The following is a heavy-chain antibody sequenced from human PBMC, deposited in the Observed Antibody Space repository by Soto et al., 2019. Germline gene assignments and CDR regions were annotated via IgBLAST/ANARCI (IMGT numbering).Heavy chain of an antibody. J-gene: IGHJ6*02. CDR2: ISGSGGST. CDR3: AKVKGGSYFPYYYYGMDV. CDR1: GFTFSRYA. V-gene: IGHV3-23*01. D-gene: IGHD1-26*01. Sequence: PGGSLRLSCAASGFTFSRYAMSWVRPAPGKGLEWVSAISGSGGSTYYADSVKGRFTISRDNSKNTLYLQMNSLRAEDTAVYYCAKVKGGSYFPYYYYGMDVWGQGTTVTVSS.